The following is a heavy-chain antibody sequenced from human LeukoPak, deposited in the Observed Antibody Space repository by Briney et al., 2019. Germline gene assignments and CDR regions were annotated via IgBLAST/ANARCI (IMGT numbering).Heavy chain of an antibody. CDR3: ARSKDILTGYCFDY. CDR1: GGSISSGSYY. D-gene: IGHD3-9*01. J-gene: IGHJ4*02. Sequence: SETLSLTCTVSGGSISSGSYYWSWIRQPAGKGLEWIGRIYTSGSTNYNPSLKGRVTISVDKSKNQFSLKLSSVTAADTAVYYCARSKDILTGYCFDYWGQGTLVTVSS. CDR2: IYTSGST. V-gene: IGHV4-61*02.